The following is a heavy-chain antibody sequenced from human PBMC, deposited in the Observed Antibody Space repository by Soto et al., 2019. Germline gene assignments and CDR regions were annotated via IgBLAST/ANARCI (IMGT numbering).Heavy chain of an antibody. Sequence: QVQLQESGPGLVKPSQTLSLTCTVSGGSISSGGYYWSWIRQHPGKGLEWIGYIYYSGSTYYNPSLKSRVTISVDSSKNQFSPKLSSVTEADTAVYYCARDHGDYMGDAFDIWGQGTMVTVSS. D-gene: IGHD4-17*01. CDR3: ARDHGDYMGDAFDI. J-gene: IGHJ3*02. CDR1: GGSISSGGYY. CDR2: IYYSGST. V-gene: IGHV4-31*03.